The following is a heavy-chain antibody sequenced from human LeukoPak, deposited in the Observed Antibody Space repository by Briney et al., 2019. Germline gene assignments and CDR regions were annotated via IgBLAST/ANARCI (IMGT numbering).Heavy chain of an antibody. CDR2: FDPEDGET. CDR3: AKDRGGSYADAFDI. V-gene: IGHV1-24*01. D-gene: IGHD1-26*01. Sequence: ASVKVSCKVSGYTLTELSMHWVRQAPGKGLEWMGGFDPEDGETIYAQKFQGRVTMTEDTSTDTAYMELSSLRSEDTAVYYCAKDRGGSYADAFDIWGQGTMVTVSS. CDR1: GYTLTELS. J-gene: IGHJ3*02.